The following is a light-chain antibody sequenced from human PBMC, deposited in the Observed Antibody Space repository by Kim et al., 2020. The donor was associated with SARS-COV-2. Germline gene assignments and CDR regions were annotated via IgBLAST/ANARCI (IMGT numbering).Light chain of an antibody. CDR3: QHHSNWPLT. CDR2: DPF. Sequence: LSPGKRATPSCRASQRFSNYLAWYQQKPGQAPRLLMYDPFNRATGIPARFSGSGSGTDFTLTISSLEPEDFAVYYCQHHSNWPLTFGGGTKVDIK. CDR1: QRFSNY. J-gene: IGKJ4*01. V-gene: IGKV3-11*01.